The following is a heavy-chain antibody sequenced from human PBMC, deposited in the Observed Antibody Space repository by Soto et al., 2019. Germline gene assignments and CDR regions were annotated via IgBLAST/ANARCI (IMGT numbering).Heavy chain of an antibody. CDR3: GRGRSGQIVIFY. Sequence: ASVKVSCKASGYTFTGHYIHWVRQAPQQGPEWMGEIGPESGATRYAQKFQGRVTMTMDTSITTVYMELKNLSPDDTAVYYCGRGRSGQIVIFYWGQGTPVTVSS. CDR1: GYTFTGHY. CDR2: IGPESGAT. D-gene: IGHD1-26*01. J-gene: IGHJ4*02. V-gene: IGHV1-2*02.